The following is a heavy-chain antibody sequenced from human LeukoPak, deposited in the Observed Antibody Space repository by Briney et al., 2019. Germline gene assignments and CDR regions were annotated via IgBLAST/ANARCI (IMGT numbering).Heavy chain of an antibody. V-gene: IGHV3-53*01. CDR2: IYSGGST. D-gene: IGHD3-22*01. CDR1: GFTVSSNY. CDR3: ARETWDYYDSSGYYND. Sequence: GGSLRLSCAASGFTVSSNYMRLVRQATGKGLEWVSVIYSGGSTYYSDSVKGRFTISRDNSKNTLYLQMNRLRAEDTAVYYCARETWDYYDSSGYYNDWGQGTLVTVSS. J-gene: IGHJ4*02.